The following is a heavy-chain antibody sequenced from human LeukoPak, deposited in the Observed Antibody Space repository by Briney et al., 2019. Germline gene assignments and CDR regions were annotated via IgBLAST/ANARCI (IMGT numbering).Heavy chain of an antibody. CDR3: AKDTVGAAGTFPDY. D-gene: IGHD6-13*01. CDR2: ISGDGSSI. Sequence: GGSLRLSCAASGFTFDDYAMHWVRQAPGKGLEWVSLISGDGSSIYYADSVKGRFTISRDNDKDSLYLQMESLRTEDTAFYYCAKDTVGAAGTFPDYWGQGTLVTVSS. V-gene: IGHV3-43*02. CDR1: GFTFDDYA. J-gene: IGHJ4*02.